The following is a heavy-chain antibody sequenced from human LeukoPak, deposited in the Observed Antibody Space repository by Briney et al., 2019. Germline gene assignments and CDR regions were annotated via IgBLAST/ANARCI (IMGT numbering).Heavy chain of an antibody. V-gene: IGHV3-23*01. CDR1: GFTFSSYA. D-gene: IGHD2-2*02. Sequence: GGSLRLSCAASGFTFSSYAMSWVRQAPGKGLEWVSAISGSGGSTYYADSVKSRFTISRDNSKNTLYLQMNSLRAEDTAVYYCARKIPSMSYFDYWGQGTLVTVSS. CDR2: ISGSGGST. CDR3: ARKIPSMSYFDY. J-gene: IGHJ4*02.